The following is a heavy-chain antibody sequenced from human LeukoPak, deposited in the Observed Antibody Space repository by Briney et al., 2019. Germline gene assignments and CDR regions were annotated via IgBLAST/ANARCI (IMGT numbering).Heavy chain of an antibody. CDR3: AKGRYHLATVTLLDY. Sequence: GGSLRLSCTASGFTFSSYGMNWVRQAPGKGLEWVSVIYSGGRTYYADSVKGRFTISRDNSKNTLYLQMNSLRAEDTAVYYCAKGRYHLATVTLLDYWGQGTLVTVSS. J-gene: IGHJ4*02. D-gene: IGHD4-17*01. CDR2: IYSGGRT. CDR1: GFTFSSYG. V-gene: IGHV3-NL1*01.